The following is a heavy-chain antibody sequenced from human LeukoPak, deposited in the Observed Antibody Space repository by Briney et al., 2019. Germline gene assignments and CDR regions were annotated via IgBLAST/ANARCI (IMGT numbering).Heavy chain of an antibody. CDR3: ARAGDYGDYWYFDL. CDR2: INHSGST. CDR1: GGSFSGYY. Sequence: SETLSLTCAVYGGSFSGYYWSWIRQPPGKGLEWIGEINHSGSTNYNPSLKSRVTISVDTSKNQFSLKLSSVTAADTAVYYCARAGDYGDYWYFDLWGRGTLVTVSS. V-gene: IGHV4-34*01. D-gene: IGHD4-17*01. J-gene: IGHJ2*01.